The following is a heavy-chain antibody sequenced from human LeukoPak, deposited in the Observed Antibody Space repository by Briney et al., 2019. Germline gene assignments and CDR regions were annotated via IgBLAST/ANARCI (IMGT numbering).Heavy chain of an antibody. V-gene: IGHV3-53*01. CDR3: ARDRRDYDSSGYYKNNYWYFDL. D-gene: IGHD3-22*01. CDR1: GFTVSSNY. J-gene: IGHJ2*01. Sequence: GGSLRLSCAASGFTVSSNYVSLVRQAPGKGLEWVSLSYSGGSTYYADSVKGRFTISRDNSKDTLYLQMNSLRAQDTAVYYCARDRRDYDSSGYYKNNYWYFDLWGRGTLVTVSS. CDR2: SYSGGST.